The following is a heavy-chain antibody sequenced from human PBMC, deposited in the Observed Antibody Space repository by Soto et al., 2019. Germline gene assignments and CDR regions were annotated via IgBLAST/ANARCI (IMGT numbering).Heavy chain of an antibody. CDR3: ARAVVVVAATLDAFDI. CDR2: ISAYNGNT. D-gene: IGHD2-15*01. J-gene: IGHJ3*02. V-gene: IGHV1-18*01. Sequence: ASVKVSCKASGYTFTSYGISWVRQAPGQGLEWMGWISAYNGNTNYAQKLQGRVTISVDTSKNQFSLKLSSVTAADTAVYYCARAVVVVAATLDAFDIWGQGTMVTVSS. CDR1: GYTFTSYG.